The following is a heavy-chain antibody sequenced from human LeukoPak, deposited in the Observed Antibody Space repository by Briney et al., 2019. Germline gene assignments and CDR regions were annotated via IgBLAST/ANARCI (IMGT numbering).Heavy chain of an antibody. CDR2: IYTSGST. CDR3: ARDDYDILTGYSPLTY. Sequence: SETLSLTCTVSGGSISSSYWSWIRQPAGKGLEWIGRIYTSGSTNYNPSLKSRVTMSVDTSKNQFSLKLSSVTAADTAVYYCARDDYDILTGYSPLTYWGQGTLVTVSS. CDR1: GGSISSSY. D-gene: IGHD3-9*01. J-gene: IGHJ4*02. V-gene: IGHV4-4*07.